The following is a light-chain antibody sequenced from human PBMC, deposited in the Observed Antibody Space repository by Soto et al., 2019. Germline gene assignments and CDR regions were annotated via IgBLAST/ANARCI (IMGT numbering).Light chain of an antibody. V-gene: IGKV1-5*03. J-gene: IGKJ1*01. Sequence: IEMTQYPSSLSASVEDRVIITCRASQSISNHLNWYQQKPGKAPKLLIYKASTLKSGVPSRFSGSGSGTEFTLTISSLQPDDFATYYCTHYNSFSEAFGQGTKVDIK. CDR1: QSISNH. CDR3: THYNSFSEA. CDR2: KAS.